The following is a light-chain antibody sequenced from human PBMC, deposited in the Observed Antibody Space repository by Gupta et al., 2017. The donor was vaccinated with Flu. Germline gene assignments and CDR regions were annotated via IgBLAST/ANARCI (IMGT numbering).Light chain of an antibody. V-gene: IGKV3-20*01. CDR1: QTISNSY. CDR3: QQYGSPHRFT. Sequence: EIVLTQSPGTLSLSPGERATLSCRASQTISNSYLAWYQQKRCQAPRLLIYGASSRATGIPDRFSGSGSGTDFTLTISRLEQEDFAVYYCQQYGSPHRFTFGHGTTVDIK. J-gene: IGKJ3*01. CDR2: GAS.